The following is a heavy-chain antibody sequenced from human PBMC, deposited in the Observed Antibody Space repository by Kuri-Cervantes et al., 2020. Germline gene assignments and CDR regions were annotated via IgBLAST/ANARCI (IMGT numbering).Heavy chain of an antibody. D-gene: IGHD2-8*01. CDR1: GFTFSDYY. Sequence: GESLKISCAASGFTFSDYYMSWIRQAPGKGLEWVAVISYDGSNKYYADSVKGRFTISRDNAKNTLYLQMNSLRAEDTAVYYCARELLIGYYGMDVWGQGATVTVSS. J-gene: IGHJ6*02. V-gene: IGHV3-30-3*01. CDR2: ISYDGSNK. CDR3: ARELLIGYYGMDV.